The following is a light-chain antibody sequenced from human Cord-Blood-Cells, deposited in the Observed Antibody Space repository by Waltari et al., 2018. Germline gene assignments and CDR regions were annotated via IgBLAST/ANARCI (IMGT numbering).Light chain of an antibody. Sequence: QSALPQPASVSGSPGQSIPISCTGTSSDAGGYNYVSWYQQHPGKAPKLMIYDVSNPPSGVSNRFSGSKSGNTASLTISGLQAEDEADYYCSSYTSSSTVVFGGGTKLTVL. CDR2: DVS. CDR1: SSDAGGYNY. CDR3: SSYTSSSTVV. V-gene: IGLV2-14*01. J-gene: IGLJ2*01.